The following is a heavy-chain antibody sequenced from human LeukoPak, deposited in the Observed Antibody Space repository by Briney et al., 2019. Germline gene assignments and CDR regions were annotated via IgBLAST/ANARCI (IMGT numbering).Heavy chain of an antibody. CDR3: ARDPRPIVVVPAGARYYMDV. CDR1: GFTFSSYS. J-gene: IGHJ6*03. D-gene: IGHD2-2*01. Sequence: GGSLRLSCAASGFTFSSYSMNWVRQAPGKGLEWVSSISSSSSHIYYADSVKGRFTISRDNAKNSLYLQMNSLRTEDTAVYYCARDPRPIVVVPAGARYYMDVWGKGTTVTVSS. V-gene: IGHV3-21*01. CDR2: ISSSSSHI.